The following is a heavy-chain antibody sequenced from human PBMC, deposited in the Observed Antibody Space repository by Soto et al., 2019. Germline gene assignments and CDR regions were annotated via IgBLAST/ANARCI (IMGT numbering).Heavy chain of an antibody. J-gene: IGHJ4*02. CDR1: GFTFSSCA. D-gene: IGHD3-3*01. CDR2: ISYDGSNK. Sequence: QVQLVESGGGVVQPGRSLRLSCAASGFTFSSCAMHWVRQAPGKGLGWVALISYDGSNKYYADSVKGRFTISRDNSKNTLYLQMNSLRAEDTAVYYCARDKRDLRFLEWSYYFDYWGQGTLATVSS. V-gene: IGHV3-30-3*01. CDR3: ARDKRDLRFLEWSYYFDY.